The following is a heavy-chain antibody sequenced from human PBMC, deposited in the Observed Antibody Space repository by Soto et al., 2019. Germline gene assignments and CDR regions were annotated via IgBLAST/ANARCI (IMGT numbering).Heavy chain of an antibody. V-gene: IGHV4-31*03. Sequence: QVQLQESGPGLVKPSQTLSLTCTVSGDSISVGYYWSWIRQHPGKGLEWIGYFSPSGTTYYNPSLKSRVSISTDTSKNQFSLEVSSVTAADTAVYYCARDRGSYGMDVWGQGTTVTVSS. J-gene: IGHJ6*02. CDR2: FSPSGTT. CDR3: ARDRGSYGMDV. CDR1: GDSISVGYY.